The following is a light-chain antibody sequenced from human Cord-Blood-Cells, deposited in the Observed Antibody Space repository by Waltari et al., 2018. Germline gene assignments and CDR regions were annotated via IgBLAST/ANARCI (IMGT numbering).Light chain of an antibody. CDR3: QQSYSTPLT. Sequence: DIQMTQSPPSLSASGGDRCTITCRASQSISSYLNWYQQKPGKAPKLLIYTASSLQSGVPSRFSGSGSGTDFTLTISSLQPEDLAPYYSQQSYSTPLTFGGGTKVEIK. J-gene: IGKJ4*02. V-gene: IGKV1-39*01. CDR2: TAS. CDR1: QSISSY.